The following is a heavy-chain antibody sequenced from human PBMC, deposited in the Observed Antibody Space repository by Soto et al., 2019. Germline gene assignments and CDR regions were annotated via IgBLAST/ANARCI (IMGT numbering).Heavy chain of an antibody. D-gene: IGHD5-18*01. CDR2: IYHSGST. CDR3: ARDNGYSYGYNLDH. V-gene: IGHV4-30-2*01. J-gene: IGHJ4*02. Sequence: KSSETLSLTCAVYGGSGGSFSGYYWSWIRQPPGKGLEWIGYIYHSGSTYYNPSLKSRVTISVDRSKNQFSLKLSSVTAADTAVYYCARDNGYSYGYNLDHWGQGTLVTVSS. CDR1: GGSGGSFSGYY.